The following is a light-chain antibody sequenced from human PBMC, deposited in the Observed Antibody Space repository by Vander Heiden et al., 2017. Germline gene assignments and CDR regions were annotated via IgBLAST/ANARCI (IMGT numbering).Light chain of an antibody. CDR2: EVS. Sequence: QSALTQPASVSGSPGQSITISCTGTSSDVGGYNYVSWYQQHPGKAPKLMIYEVSNRPSGVPNRFSGSKSGNTASLTISGLQAEDEADYYCSSYTRSSNPYVFGTGTKVTVL. CDR3: SSYTRSSNPYV. J-gene: IGLJ1*01. CDR1: SSDVGGYNY. V-gene: IGLV2-14*01.